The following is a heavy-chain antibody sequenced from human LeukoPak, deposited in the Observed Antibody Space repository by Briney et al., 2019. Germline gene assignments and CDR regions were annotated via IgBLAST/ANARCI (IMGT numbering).Heavy chain of an antibody. Sequence: GGSLRLSCEASGFTFSHYYMSWIRQAPGKGLEWVAYVNSNVDTIYYADSVKGRFTVSRDNAKNAIYLQMNSLRAEDTAIYYCARDIDSGGWDPPDGFDVWGRGTMVTVSS. D-gene: IGHD6-19*01. J-gene: IGHJ3*01. CDR1: GFTFSHYY. CDR3: ARDIDSGGWDPPDGFDV. V-gene: IGHV3-11*01. CDR2: VNSNVDTI.